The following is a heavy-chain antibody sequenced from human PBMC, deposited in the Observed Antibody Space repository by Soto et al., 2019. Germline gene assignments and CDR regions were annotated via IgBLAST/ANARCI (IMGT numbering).Heavy chain of an antibody. CDR2: IIPIFGTA. CDR3: ARGGSRYQLLNNWFDP. J-gene: IGHJ5*02. CDR1: GGTFSSYS. D-gene: IGHD2-2*01. Sequence: ASVNVSCKSSGGTFSSYSISWVRQAPGQGLEWMGGIIPIFGTANYAQKFQGRVTITADESTSTAYMELSSLRSEDTAVYYCARGGSRYQLLNNWFDPWGQGTLVTVSS. V-gene: IGHV1-69*13.